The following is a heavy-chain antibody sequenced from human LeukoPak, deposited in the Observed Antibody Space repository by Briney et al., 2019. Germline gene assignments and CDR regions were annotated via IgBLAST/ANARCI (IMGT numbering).Heavy chain of an antibody. CDR3: ARDLAARHFDY. CDR2: IWYDGSKK. CDR1: GFTFSSYG. J-gene: IGHJ4*02. V-gene: IGHV3-33*01. D-gene: IGHD6-6*01. Sequence: GRSLRLSCEASGFTFSSYGMHWVRQAPGKGLEWVAVIWYDGSKKYYGDSVKGRFTISRDNSKNTLYLQMNSLRGEDTAIYYCARDLAARHFDYWGQGTLVTVFS.